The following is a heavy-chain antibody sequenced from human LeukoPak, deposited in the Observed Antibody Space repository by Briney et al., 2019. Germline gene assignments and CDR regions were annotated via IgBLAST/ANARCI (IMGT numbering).Heavy chain of an antibody. Sequence: ASVKVSCKTSGYTFTRYGISWVRQAPGQGLEWVGWISGYNGNTKNAQKVQGRVTMTTDTSTSTAYMELRSPRSDDTAVYYCARESSGAPGTREFDYWGQGTLVTVSS. CDR1: GYTFTRYG. D-gene: IGHD6-13*01. V-gene: IGHV1-18*01. J-gene: IGHJ4*02. CDR3: ARESSGAPGTREFDY. CDR2: ISGYNGNT.